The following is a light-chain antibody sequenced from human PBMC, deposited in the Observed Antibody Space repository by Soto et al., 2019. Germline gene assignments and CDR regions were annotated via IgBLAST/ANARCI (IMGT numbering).Light chain of an antibody. J-gene: IGKJ5*01. V-gene: IGKV1-33*01. Sequence: NNLNWYQQKPGKPPKILIYAASILEVGVPSRFSGGGSGTHFTFTVSSLQPEDIATYYCQHYNNLSPRIAFGQGTRLDIK. CDR3: QHYNNLSPRIA. CDR2: AAS. CDR1: NN.